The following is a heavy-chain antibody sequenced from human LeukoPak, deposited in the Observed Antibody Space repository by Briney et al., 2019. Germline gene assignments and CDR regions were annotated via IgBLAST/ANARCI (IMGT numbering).Heavy chain of an antibody. J-gene: IGHJ4*02. CDR1: GFTFSSYA. Sequence: AGRSLRLSCAASGFTFSSYAMHWVRQAPGKGLEWVAVISYDGSNKYYADSVKGRFTISRDNSKNTLYLQMNSLRAEDTAVYYCARRSSRSPPYYFGYWGQGTLVTASS. CDR2: ISYDGSNK. V-gene: IGHV3-30*04. CDR3: ARRSSRSPPYYFGY. D-gene: IGHD2-2*01.